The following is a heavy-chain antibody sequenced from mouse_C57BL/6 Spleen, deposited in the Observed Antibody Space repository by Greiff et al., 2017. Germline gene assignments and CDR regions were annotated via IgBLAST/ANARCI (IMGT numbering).Heavy chain of an antibody. CDR2: IDPSDSET. V-gene: IGHV1-52*01. D-gene: IGHD2-5*01. Sequence: QVQLQQPGAELVRPGSSVKLSCKASGYTFTSYWMHWVKQRPIQGLEWIGNIDPSDSETHYNQKFKDKATLTVDKSSSTAYMQLSSLTSEDSAVYYCARTAYYSNYVEYFAYWGQGTTLTVSS. CDR1: GYTFTSYW. J-gene: IGHJ2*01. CDR3: ARTAYYSNYVEYFAY.